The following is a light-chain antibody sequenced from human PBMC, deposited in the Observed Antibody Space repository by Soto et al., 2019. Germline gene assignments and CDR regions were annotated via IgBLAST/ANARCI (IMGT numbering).Light chain of an antibody. CDR1: QSVSSSF. Sequence: EIVLTQSPGTLSFSPGERATLSCRASQSVSSSFLAWYQHKPGQAPRLLIYGASSRATGIPDRFRGSESGTVITLNTSRLEPEGFAVYYCQPYDTSPRTFGEGTKVEIK. CDR3: QPYDTSPRT. V-gene: IGKV3-20*01. J-gene: IGKJ1*01. CDR2: GAS.